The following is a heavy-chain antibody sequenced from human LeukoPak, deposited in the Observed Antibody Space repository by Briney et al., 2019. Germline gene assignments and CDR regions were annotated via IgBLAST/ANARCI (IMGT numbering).Heavy chain of an antibody. J-gene: IGHJ4*02. V-gene: IGHV3-30*18. CDR1: GFTFRSYG. Sequence: PGRSLRLSCAASGFTFRSYGMNWVRQAPGKGPEWVAVMSYDGSNKYYADSVKGRFTISRDNSKNTLYLQMNSLRAEDTAVYYCAKENPYQPLIDYWGQGTLVTVSS. CDR3: AKENPYQPLIDY. D-gene: IGHD2-2*01. CDR2: MSYDGSNK.